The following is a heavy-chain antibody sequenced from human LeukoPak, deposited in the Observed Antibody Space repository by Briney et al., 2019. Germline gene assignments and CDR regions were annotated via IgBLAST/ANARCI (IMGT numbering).Heavy chain of an antibody. D-gene: IGHD3-3*01. J-gene: IGHJ5*02. CDR2: MNPNSGNT. CDR3: ATDPTYYTSQSA. V-gene: IGHV1-8*01. CDR1: GYTFTCYD. Sequence: ASVKVSCKASGYTFTCYDINWVRQATGQGLEWMGWMNPNSGNTGYAQKFQGRVTMTRNTSISTAYMELSSLRSEDTAVYYCATDPTYYTSQSAWGQGTLVTVSS.